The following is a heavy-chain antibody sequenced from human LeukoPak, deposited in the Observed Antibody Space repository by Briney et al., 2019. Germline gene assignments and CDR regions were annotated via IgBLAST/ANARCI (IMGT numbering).Heavy chain of an antibody. Sequence: SETLSLTCTVSGGSISSSSYYWAWIRQPPGKGLESIGNIYYSGSAYYNPSLKSRVTISVDTSKNQFSLKLSSVTAADTAVYYCARLVSVRFDYWGQGTLVTVSS. CDR2: IYYSGSA. CDR1: GGSISSSSYY. V-gene: IGHV4-39*01. CDR3: ARLVSVRFDY. J-gene: IGHJ4*02.